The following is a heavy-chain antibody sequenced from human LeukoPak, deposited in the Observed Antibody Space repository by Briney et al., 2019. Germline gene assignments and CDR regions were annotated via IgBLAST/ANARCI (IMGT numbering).Heavy chain of an antibody. CDR3: AQKGGTDH. V-gene: IGHV3-48*02. Sequence: GGSLRLSCAASGFTFSRFGMNWVRQAPGKGLEWVSSISSSSSAIYYADSVKGRFTISRDNARNSLYLQMSSLRDEDTAVYYCAQKGGTDHWGQGTLVTVSS. D-gene: IGHD2-15*01. CDR1: GFTFSRFG. CDR2: ISSSSSAI. J-gene: IGHJ4*02.